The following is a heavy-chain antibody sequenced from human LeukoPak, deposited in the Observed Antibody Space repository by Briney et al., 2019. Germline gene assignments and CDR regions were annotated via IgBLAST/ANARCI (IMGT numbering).Heavy chain of an antibody. CDR3: ARATSYSSWYDEGYYFDY. D-gene: IGHD6-13*01. CDR2: IKQDGSEK. V-gene: IGHV3-7*01. Sequence: PGGSLRLSCAASGFTFSSYWMSWVRQAPGKGLEWVANIKQDGSEKYYVDSVKGRFTISRDNAKNSLYLQMNSLRAEDTAVYYCARATSYSSWYDEGYYFDYWGQGTLVTVSS. CDR1: GFTFSSYW. J-gene: IGHJ4*02.